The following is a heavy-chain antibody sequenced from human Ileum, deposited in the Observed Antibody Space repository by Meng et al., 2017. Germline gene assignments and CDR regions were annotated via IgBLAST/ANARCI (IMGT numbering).Heavy chain of an antibody. Sequence: QVPRGQSGSRLKNPGASVKVSCKGSGYTFTNYGMNWVRQAPGQGLEWMGWINTNTGDPTYAQAFTGRFVFSLDTSVNTAYLQISSLKAEDTAIYYCAREPRRFDHWGQGTLVTVSS. CDR3: AREPRRFDH. V-gene: IGHV7-4-1*02. J-gene: IGHJ4*02. CDR1: GYTFTNYG. CDR2: INTNTGDP.